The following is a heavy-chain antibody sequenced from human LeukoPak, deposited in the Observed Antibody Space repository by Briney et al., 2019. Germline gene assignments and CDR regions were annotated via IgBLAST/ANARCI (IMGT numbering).Heavy chain of an antibody. Sequence: GRSLRLSCAASGFTFSSYGMHWVRQAPGKGLEWVAVIWYDGSNKYYANSVKGRFTISRDNSKNTLYLQMNSLRAEDTAVYYCARESNGVFDYWGQGTLVTVSS. CDR3: ARESNGVFDY. V-gene: IGHV3-33*01. J-gene: IGHJ4*02. D-gene: IGHD4-17*01. CDR2: IWYDGSNK. CDR1: GFTFSSYG.